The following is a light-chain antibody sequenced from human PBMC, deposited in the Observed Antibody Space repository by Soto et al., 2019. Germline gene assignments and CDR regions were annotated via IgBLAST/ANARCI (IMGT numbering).Light chain of an antibody. J-gene: IGLJ1*01. CDR1: SSDVGSYDL. CDR2: EDT. V-gene: IGLV2-23*01. CDR3: CSYAGSGTFV. Sequence: QSALTQPASVSGSPGQSITISCTGTSSDVGSYDLVSWYQQTPGKAPKLMIYEDTKRPSGISTRFSGSKSGNAASLTISGLQAEDEADYYCCSYAGSGTFVFGTGTKVTVL.